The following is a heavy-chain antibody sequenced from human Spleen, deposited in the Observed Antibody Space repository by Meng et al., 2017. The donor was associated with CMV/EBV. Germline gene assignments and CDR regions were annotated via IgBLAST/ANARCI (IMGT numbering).Heavy chain of an antibody. J-gene: IGHJ4*02. D-gene: IGHD1-26*01. CDR1: GFTVSSNF. CDR2: ISSSSSYI. CDR3: AAGSYYYFDY. Sequence: GESLKISCAASGFTVSSNFLNWVRQAPGKGLEWVSSISSSSSYIYYADSVKGRFTISRDNAKNSLYLQMNSLRAEDTAVYYCAAGSYYYFDYWGQGTLVTVSS. V-gene: IGHV3-21*01.